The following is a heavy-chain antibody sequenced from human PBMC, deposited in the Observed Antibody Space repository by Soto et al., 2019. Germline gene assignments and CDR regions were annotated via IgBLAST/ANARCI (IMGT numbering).Heavy chain of an antibody. Sequence: PSETLSLTSAVYGGSGGSFSGYYWSWIRQPPGRGLEWIGEINHSGSTNYNPSLKSRVTISVDTSKNQFSLKLSSVTAADTAVYYCARWSGPWSRYYDSSGYYRTYYFDYWGQGTLVTVSS. CDR2: INHSGST. V-gene: IGHV4-34*01. J-gene: IGHJ4*02. D-gene: IGHD3-22*01. CDR1: GGSGGSFSGYY. CDR3: ARWSGPWSRYYDSSGYYRTYYFDY.